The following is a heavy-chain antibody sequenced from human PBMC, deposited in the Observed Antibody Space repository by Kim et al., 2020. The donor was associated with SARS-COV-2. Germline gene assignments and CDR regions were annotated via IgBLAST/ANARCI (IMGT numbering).Heavy chain of an antibody. CDR3: ARVSHYGGNSGYYYYGMGV. CDR2: IIPILGIA. Sequence: SVKVSCKASGGTFSSYAISWVRQAPGQGLEWMGRIIPILGIANYAQKFQGRVTITADKSTSTAYMELSSLRSEDTAVYYCARVSHYGGNSGYYYYGMGV. J-gene: IGHJ6*01. V-gene: IGHV1-69*04. D-gene: IGHD4-17*01. CDR1: GGTFSSYA.